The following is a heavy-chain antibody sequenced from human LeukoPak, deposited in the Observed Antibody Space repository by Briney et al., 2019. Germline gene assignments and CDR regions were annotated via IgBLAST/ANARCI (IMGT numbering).Heavy chain of an antibody. Sequence: GASVKVSCKVSGYTFTTYGISWVRQAPGQGLEWMGWISTYNGNTNYAQMLQGRVTMTTDASTNTAYMELRSLRSDDTAVYYCARAWEQRPGTTAYFDYWGQGTLVTVSS. CDR3: ARAWEQRPGTTAYFDY. CDR1: GYTFTTYG. D-gene: IGHD6-25*01. V-gene: IGHV1-18*04. J-gene: IGHJ4*02. CDR2: ISTYNGNT.